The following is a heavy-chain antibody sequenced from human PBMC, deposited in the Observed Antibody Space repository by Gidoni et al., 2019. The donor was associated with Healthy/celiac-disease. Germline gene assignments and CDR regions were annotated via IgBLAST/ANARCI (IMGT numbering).Heavy chain of an antibody. D-gene: IGHD1-1*01. Sequence: HVQLQQWGAGLFKPSETLSLTCAFYCGSFSGYYWSWIRQPPVKVLEWSGEINHSGSTNSNPSLKILVTISVYTSKNQFALKLSSVTAAETAVYYCARGRVERSYWYFDLWGRGTLVTVSS. V-gene: IGHV4-34*01. CDR3: ARGRVERSYWYFDL. CDR1: CGSFSGYY. J-gene: IGHJ2*01. CDR2: INHSGST.